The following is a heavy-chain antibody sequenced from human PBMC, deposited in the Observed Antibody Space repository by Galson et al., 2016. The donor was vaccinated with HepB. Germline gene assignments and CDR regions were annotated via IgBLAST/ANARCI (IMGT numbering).Heavy chain of an antibody. CDR1: GFTFNGYN. CDR3: ARVREQQLLDAFDI. Sequence: SLRLSCAGSGFTFNGYNMNWVRQAPGKGPEWVSSISSGSSHIYYADSVKGRFTISRDNFKNSLYLQMNSLRAEDTALYYCARVREQQLLDAFDIWGQGTMVTVSS. J-gene: IGHJ3*02. D-gene: IGHD6-13*01. V-gene: IGHV3-21*01. CDR2: ISSGSSHI.